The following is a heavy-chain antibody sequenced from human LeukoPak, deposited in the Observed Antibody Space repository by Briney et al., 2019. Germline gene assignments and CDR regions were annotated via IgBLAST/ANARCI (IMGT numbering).Heavy chain of an antibody. V-gene: IGHV1-69*01. D-gene: IGHD3-10*01. Sequence: SVRVSCKASGGTFSSYAISWVRQAPGQGLQSMRGIIPIFGTANYAQKFQGRVTITADESTSTAYMELSSLRSEDTAVYYCARDAWFGELSPPGYNWFDPWGQGTLVTVSS. CDR1: GGTFSSYA. CDR2: IIPIFGTA. J-gene: IGHJ5*02. CDR3: ARDAWFGELSPPGYNWFDP.